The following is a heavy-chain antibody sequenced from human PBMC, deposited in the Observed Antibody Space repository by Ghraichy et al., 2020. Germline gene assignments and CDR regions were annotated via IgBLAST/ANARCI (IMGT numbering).Heavy chain of an antibody. D-gene: IGHD1-26*01. CDR2: VNPNSGNT. CDR3: ATSGAYGYLQH. J-gene: IGHJ1*01. CDR1: GYTFSSYD. Sequence: ASVKVSFRAFGYTFSSYDINWVRQATGQGLEWMGWVNPNSGNTGRAQKFQGRVTMTRNTSISTAYLELSSLTSEDTAVYYCATSGAYGYLQHWGQGTLVIVSS. V-gene: IGHV1-8*01.